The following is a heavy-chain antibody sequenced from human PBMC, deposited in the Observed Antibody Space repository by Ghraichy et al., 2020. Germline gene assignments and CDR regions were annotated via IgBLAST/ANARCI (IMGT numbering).Heavy chain of an antibody. Sequence: ASVKVSCKASGYTFTSYDINWVRQATGQGLEWMGWMNPNSGNTGYAQKFQGRVTMTRNTSISTAYMELSSLRSEDTAVYYCARGGQNYYDSSGYYYAYWGQGTLVTVSS. D-gene: IGHD3-22*01. V-gene: IGHV1-8*01. CDR2: MNPNSGNT. CDR3: ARGGQNYYDSSGYYYAY. CDR1: GYTFTSYD. J-gene: IGHJ4*02.